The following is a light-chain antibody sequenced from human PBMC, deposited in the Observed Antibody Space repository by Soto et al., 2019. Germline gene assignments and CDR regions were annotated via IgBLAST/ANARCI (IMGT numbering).Light chain of an antibody. J-gene: IGLJ1*01. Sequence: QSVLTHPASVSGSPGHAITISCTGTSSDVGGYNFVSLYQQHPDKAPRLMIYEVSNRPSGVSNRFSGSKSGNTASLTISGLQAEEEADYYCTSFTSSPNYVFGTGTKVTVL. CDR1: SSDVGGYNF. CDR2: EVS. V-gene: IGLV2-14*01. CDR3: TSFTSSPNYV.